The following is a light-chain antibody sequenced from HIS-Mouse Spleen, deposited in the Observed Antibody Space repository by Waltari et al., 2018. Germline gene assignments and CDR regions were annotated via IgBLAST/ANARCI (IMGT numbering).Light chain of an antibody. Sequence: QSVLTQPPSASGTPGQRVPISCSGSSSNIGSNYVYWYPQLPGTAPKLLSYRNNQRPSGVPDRFPGSKSGTSASLAISGLRSEDEADYYCAAWDDSLSGPVFGGGTKLTVL. CDR2: RNN. J-gene: IGLJ2*01. V-gene: IGLV1-47*01. CDR1: SSNIGSNY. CDR3: AAWDDSLSGPV.